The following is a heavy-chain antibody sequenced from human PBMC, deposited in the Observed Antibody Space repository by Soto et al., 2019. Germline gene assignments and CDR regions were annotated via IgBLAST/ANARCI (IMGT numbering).Heavy chain of an antibody. J-gene: IGHJ4*02. CDR1: GYTFTSYG. Sequence: QVQLVQSGAEVKKPGASVKVSCKASGYTFTSYGISWVRQAAGQGLDWMGWISAYNGNTNYAQKLQGRVTRTTDTSTNTAYMEQSILRTDDTAGYYCARSLVSTWEFDYRGQGTLVTVCS. CDR2: ISAYNGNT. CDR3: ARSLVSTWEFDY. D-gene: IGHD5-12*01. V-gene: IGHV1-18*01.